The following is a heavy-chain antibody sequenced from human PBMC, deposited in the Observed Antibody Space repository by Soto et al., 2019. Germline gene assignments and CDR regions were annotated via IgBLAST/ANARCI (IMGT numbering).Heavy chain of an antibody. CDR3: ASSYYYDSSGYSSLYYYYGMDV. V-gene: IGHV1-3*01. J-gene: IGHJ6*02. Sequence: EASVKVSCKASGYTFTSYAMHWVRQAPGQRLEWMGWINAGNGNTKYSQMFQGRVTITRDTSASTAYMELSSLRSEDTAVYYCASSYYYDSSGYSSLYYYYGMDVWGQGTTVTVYS. CDR1: GYTFTSYA. CDR2: INAGNGNT. D-gene: IGHD3-22*01.